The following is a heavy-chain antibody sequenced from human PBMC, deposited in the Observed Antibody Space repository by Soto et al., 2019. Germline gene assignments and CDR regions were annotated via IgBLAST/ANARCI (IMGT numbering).Heavy chain of an antibody. CDR2: IDYRGTI. CDR1: GGSIATSSYF. CDR3: SRRATEGFDP. Sequence: SETLSLTCTVSGGSIATSSYFWAWIRRPPGKGLEWIGSIDYRGTIYNNPSLKSRVTISVDTSKNHFSLKLDSVTAADTALYYCSRRATEGFDPWGQGTLVTVSS. J-gene: IGHJ5*02. V-gene: IGHV4-39*02.